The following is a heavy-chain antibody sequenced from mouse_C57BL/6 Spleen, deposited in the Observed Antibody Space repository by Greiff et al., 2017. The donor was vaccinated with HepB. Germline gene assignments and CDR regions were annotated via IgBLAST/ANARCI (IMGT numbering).Heavy chain of an antibody. V-gene: IGHV1-26*01. Sequence: EVQLQQSGPELVKPGASVKISCKASGYTFTDYYMNWVKQSHGKSLEWIGDINPNNGGTSYNQKFKGKAKLTVDKSSSTAYMELRILTSEDSAVSDCARGKGYSYYGSSPAWFAYWGQGTLVTVSA. J-gene: IGHJ3*01. D-gene: IGHD1-1*01. CDR2: INPNNGGT. CDR1: GYTFTDYY. CDR3: ARGKGYSYYGSSPAWFAY.